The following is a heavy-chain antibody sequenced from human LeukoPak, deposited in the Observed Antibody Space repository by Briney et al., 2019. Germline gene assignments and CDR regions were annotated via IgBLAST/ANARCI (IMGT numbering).Heavy chain of an antibody. J-gene: IGHJ5*01. V-gene: IGHV3-7*04. CDR1: GFTLVGYS. CDR2: IKEDGSEK. Sequence: PGGSLRLSCTASGFTLVGYSMSWVRQAPGKGLEWVANIKEDGSEKYYVDSVKGRFTISRDNAKKSLYLQMNSLRTEDTAVYYCARDRGRNWFDSWGQGTLVTVSS. D-gene: IGHD6-25*01. CDR3: ARDRGRNWFDS.